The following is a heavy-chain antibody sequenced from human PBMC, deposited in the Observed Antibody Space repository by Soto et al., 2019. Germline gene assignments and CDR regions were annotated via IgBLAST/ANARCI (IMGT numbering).Heavy chain of an antibody. CDR3: VRQYFDFWTDFPDFDY. CDR1: GYTFSKYD. J-gene: IGHJ4*02. V-gene: IGHV1-18*01. CDR2: ISANSGRA. D-gene: IGHD3-3*01. Sequence: QVQLVQSGTEVKTPGASVKVSCKTSGYTFSKYDISWVRQAPGQGLECMGLISANSGRANYAQKLQGRVTMTTDTSTSTAYMELGSLRSDDTAVYYCVRQYFDFWTDFPDFDYWGQGTLVTVSS.